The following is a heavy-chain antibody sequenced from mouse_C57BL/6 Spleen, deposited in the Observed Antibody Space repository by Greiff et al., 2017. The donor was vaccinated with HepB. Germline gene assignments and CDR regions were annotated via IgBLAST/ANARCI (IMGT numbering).Heavy chain of an antibody. CDR2: ISSGSSTI. CDR3: ARDYYGSGFAY. J-gene: IGHJ3*01. V-gene: IGHV5-17*01. D-gene: IGHD1-1*01. CDR1: GFTFSDYG. Sequence: DVQLVESGGGLVKPGGSLKLSCAASGFTFSDYGMHWVRQAPEKGLEWVAYISSGSSTIYYADTVKGRFTISRDNAKNTLFLQMTSLRSEDTAMYYCARDYYGSGFAYWGQGTLVTVSA.